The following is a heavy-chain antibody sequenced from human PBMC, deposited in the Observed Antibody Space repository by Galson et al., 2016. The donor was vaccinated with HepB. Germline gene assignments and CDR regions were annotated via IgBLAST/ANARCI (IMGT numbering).Heavy chain of an antibody. CDR1: GFTFSTYA. CDR3: AKYRSATYYTDYFEY. D-gene: IGHD1-26*01. CDR2: ISGSGGSI. V-gene: IGHV3-23*01. J-gene: IGHJ4*02. Sequence: SLRLSCAASGFTFSTYAMTWVRQAPGKGLEWVATISGSGGSIYYADSVKGRFTISRDNSKNTLFLQMKRLRDEDTAIYYCAKYRSATYYTDYFEYWGQGTLVTVSS.